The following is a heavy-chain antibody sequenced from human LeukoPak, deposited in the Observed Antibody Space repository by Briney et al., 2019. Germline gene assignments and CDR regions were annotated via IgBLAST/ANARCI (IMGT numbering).Heavy chain of an antibody. V-gene: IGHV3-23*01. J-gene: IGHJ2*01. CDR1: GFTFSSYA. Sequence: PGGSLRLSCAASGFTFSSYAMSWVRQAPGKGLEWVSAISGSGGSTYYADSVKGRFTISRDNSKNTLYLQMNSLRAEDTAVYYCAKDSLPLSEGWYFDLWGRGTLVTVSS. CDR2: ISGSGGST. D-gene: IGHD2/OR15-2a*01. CDR3: AKDSLPLSEGWYFDL.